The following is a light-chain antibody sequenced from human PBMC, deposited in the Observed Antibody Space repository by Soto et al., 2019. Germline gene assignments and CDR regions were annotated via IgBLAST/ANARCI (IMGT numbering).Light chain of an antibody. Sequence: EIVLTQSPGTLSLSRRESSTLXXRASQYVSVRFLAWYQQKPGQAPRVXIYGASDRATGIPDRFTGSGAGTDFTLTINRLEPEDFAVYFCQQYGSSPQTFGQGTKVDIK. CDR3: QQYGSSPQT. CDR2: GAS. V-gene: IGKV3-20*01. J-gene: IGKJ1*01. CDR1: QYVSVRF.